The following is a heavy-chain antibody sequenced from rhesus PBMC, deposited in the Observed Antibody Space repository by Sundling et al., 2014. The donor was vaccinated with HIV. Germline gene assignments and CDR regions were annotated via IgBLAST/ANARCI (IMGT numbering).Heavy chain of an antibody. CDR1: GGSISSNY. Sequence: QVQLQGSGPGLVKPSETLSLTCAVSGGSISSNYWSWIRQPPGKGLEWIGRIYGSSGSTNYNPSLTSRVTISTDTSKNQFSLKLSSVTAADTAVYYCARVRYSGGWSENFDYWGQGVLVTVSS. CDR2: IYGSSGST. V-gene: IGHV4-147*01. J-gene: IGHJ4*01. D-gene: IGHD6-37*01. CDR3: ARVRYSGGWSENFDY.